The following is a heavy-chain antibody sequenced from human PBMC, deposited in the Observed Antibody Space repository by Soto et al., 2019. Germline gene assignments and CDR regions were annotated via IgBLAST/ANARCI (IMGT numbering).Heavy chain of an antibody. V-gene: IGHV1-18*01. CDR3: ARALGGAPRFLKL. D-gene: IGHD3-16*01. Sequence: QSTEQGLEWMGWISAYSGNTNYAQKVQDRVIMTTDTSTNTAYLELRSLRSDDTAVYFCARALGGAPRFLKLWGKGPLVTAS. CDR2: ISAYSGNT. J-gene: IGHJ4*02.